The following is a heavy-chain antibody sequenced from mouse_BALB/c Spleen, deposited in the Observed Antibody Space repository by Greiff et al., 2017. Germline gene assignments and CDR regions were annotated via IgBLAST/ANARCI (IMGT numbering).Heavy chain of an antibody. CDR2: ISSGGST. Sequence: EVQRVESGGGLVKPGGSLKLSCAASGFTFSSYAMSWVRQTPEKRLEWVASISSGGSTYYPDSVKGRFTISRDNARNILYLQMSSLRSEDTAMYYCARREITTWFAYWGQGTLVTVSA. J-gene: IGHJ3*01. CDR1: GFTFSSYA. D-gene: IGHD2-4*01. CDR3: ARREITTWFAY. V-gene: IGHV5-6-5*01.